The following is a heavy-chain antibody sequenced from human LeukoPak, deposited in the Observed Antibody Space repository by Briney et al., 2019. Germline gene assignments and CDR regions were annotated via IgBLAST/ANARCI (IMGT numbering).Heavy chain of an antibody. J-gene: IGHJ4*02. Sequence: PGGSLRLSCAASGFTFSSHSMNWVRQAPGKGLEWVSYISSSSSTIYYADSVKGRFTISRDNAKNSLYLQMNSLRAEDTAVYYCAKDKGILYWGQGTLVTVSS. CDR1: GFTFSSHS. CDR3: AKDKGILY. V-gene: IGHV3-48*01. CDR2: ISSSSSTI. D-gene: IGHD2-15*01.